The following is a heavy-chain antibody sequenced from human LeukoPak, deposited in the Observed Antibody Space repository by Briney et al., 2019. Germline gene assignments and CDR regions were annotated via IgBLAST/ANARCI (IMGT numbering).Heavy chain of an antibody. CDR1: GGSFSGYY. CDR3: ARALGYVAARLYYFDY. D-gene: IGHD6-6*01. J-gene: IGHJ4*02. V-gene: IGHV4-34*01. CDR2: INHSGST. Sequence: SETLSLTCAVYGGSFSGYYWSWIRQPPGKWLEWIREINHSGSTTYSPSLKSRVTISVDTSKNQFSLKLSSVTAADTAVYYCARALGYVAARLYYFDYWGQGTLVTVSS.